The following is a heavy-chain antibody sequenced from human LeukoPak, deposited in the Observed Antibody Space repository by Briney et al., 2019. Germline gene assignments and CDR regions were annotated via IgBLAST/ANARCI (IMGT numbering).Heavy chain of an antibody. D-gene: IGHD6-13*01. CDR3: TREAAAGIDY. CDR1: GFTFSSYS. J-gene: IGHJ4*02. V-gene: IGHV3-21*01. CDR2: ISSSSSYI. Sequence: PGGSLRLSCAASGFTFSSYSMNWVRQAPGKGLEWVSSISSSSSYIYYADSVKGRFTISRDNAKNSLYLQMNSLRAEDTALYFCTREAAAGIDYWGQGTLVTVSS.